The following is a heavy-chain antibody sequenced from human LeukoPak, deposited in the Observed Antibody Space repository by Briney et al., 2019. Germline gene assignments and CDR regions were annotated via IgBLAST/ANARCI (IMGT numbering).Heavy chain of an antibody. J-gene: IGHJ4*02. Sequence: PGGSLRLSCAASGFTFSSYGMHWVRQAPGKGLEWVAFIRYDGSNKYYADSVKGRFTISRDNSKNTLYLQMNSLRAEDTAVYYCAKDTGENSQQLESYYFDYWGQGTLVTVSS. CDR3: AKDTGENSQQLESYYFDY. CDR1: GFTFSSYG. V-gene: IGHV3-30*02. D-gene: IGHD6-13*01. CDR2: IRYDGSNK.